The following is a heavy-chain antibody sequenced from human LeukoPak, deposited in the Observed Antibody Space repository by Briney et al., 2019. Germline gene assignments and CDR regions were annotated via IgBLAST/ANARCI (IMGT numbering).Heavy chain of an antibody. J-gene: IGHJ4*02. D-gene: IGHD3-16*01. Sequence: GGSLRLSCAASGFPFSRYAKSWVRHAPGKALECVSGISGSGVSTYYADCVKGRFTISRDNSKNTLYVQMNSLRAEDTAVYYCANRTSGGSSGYSFDYWGQGTLVTVSS. CDR1: GFPFSRYA. CDR3: ANRTSGGSSGYSFDY. V-gene: IGHV3-23*01. CDR2: ISGSGVST.